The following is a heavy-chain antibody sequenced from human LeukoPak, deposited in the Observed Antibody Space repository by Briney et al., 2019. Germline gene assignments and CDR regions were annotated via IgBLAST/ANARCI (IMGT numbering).Heavy chain of an antibody. J-gene: IGHJ4*02. CDR3: GLGSGQKIDY. Sequence: PGGSLRLSCAASGFTFSSYGMHWVRQAPGKGLEWVAVISYDGSNKYYADSVKGRFTISRDNSKNTLYLQMNSLRAEDTAVYYCGLGSGQKIDYWGQGTLVTVSS. CDR1: GFTFSSYG. CDR2: ISYDGSNK. D-gene: IGHD6-19*01. V-gene: IGHV3-30*03.